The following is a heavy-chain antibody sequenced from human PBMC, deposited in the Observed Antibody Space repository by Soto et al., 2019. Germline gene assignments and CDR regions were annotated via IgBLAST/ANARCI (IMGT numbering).Heavy chain of an antibody. J-gene: IGHJ6*02. CDR3: ARAVVVVAATSHYYYGMDV. CDR2: IYYSGST. Sequence: SETLSLSCTVSGGSISSYYWSWIRQPRGKGLEWIGYIYYSGSTNYNPSLKSRVTISVDTSKNQFSLKLSSVTAADTAVYYCARAVVVVAATSHYYYGMDVWGQGTTVTVSS. D-gene: IGHD2-15*01. V-gene: IGHV4-59*01. CDR1: GGSISSYY.